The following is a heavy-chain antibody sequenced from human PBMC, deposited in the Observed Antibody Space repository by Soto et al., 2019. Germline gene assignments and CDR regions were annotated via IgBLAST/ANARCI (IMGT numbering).Heavy chain of an antibody. CDR1: GFTFGDYA. V-gene: IGHV3-49*04. J-gene: IGHJ5*02. CDR3: TRDVLGEYYYDSSGYRPHNWFDP. D-gene: IGHD3-22*01. Sequence: PGGSLRLSCTASGFTFGDYAMSWVRQAPGKGLEWVGFIRSKAYGGTTEYAASVKGRFTISRDDSKSIAYLQMNSLKTEDTAVYYCTRDVLGEYYYDSSGYRPHNWFDPWGQGTLVTVSS. CDR2: IRSKAYGGTT.